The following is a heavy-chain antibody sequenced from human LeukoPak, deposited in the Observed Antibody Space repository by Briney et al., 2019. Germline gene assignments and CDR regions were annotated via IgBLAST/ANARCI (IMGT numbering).Heavy chain of an antibody. V-gene: IGHV1-69*04. J-gene: IGHJ5*02. CDR3: ARGYYYDSSDWLDP. CDR2: IIPILGIS. D-gene: IGHD3-22*01. CDR1: GDTFSRYA. Sequence: ASVMVSCKASGDTFSRYAINWVRQAPGQGLEWMGRIIPILGISNYAQKFQDRVTIAADKSTSTGYMEMSSLRSEDTAVYYCARGYYYDSSDWLDPWGQGTLVTVSS.